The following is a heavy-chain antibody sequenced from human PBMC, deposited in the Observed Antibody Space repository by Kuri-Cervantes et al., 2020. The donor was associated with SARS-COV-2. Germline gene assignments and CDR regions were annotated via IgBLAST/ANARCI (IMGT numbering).Heavy chain of an antibody. CDR3: ARQGSNYYYYGMDV. CDR1: GYSISSGYY. V-gene: IGHV4-38-2*01. Sequence: LRLSSAVSGYSISSGYYWGWIRQPPGNVLEWIGSIYHSGSTYYNPSLKSRVTISVDTSKNQFFLKLSSVTAADTAVYYFARQGSNYYYYGMDVWCQGATVTVYS. CDR2: IYHSGST. D-gene: IGHD3-10*01. J-gene: IGHJ6*02.